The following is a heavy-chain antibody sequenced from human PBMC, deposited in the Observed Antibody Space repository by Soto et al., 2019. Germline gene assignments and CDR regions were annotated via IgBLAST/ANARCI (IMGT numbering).Heavy chain of an antibody. V-gene: IGHV4-30-4*01. D-gene: IGHD3-10*01. J-gene: IGHJ4*01. CDR2: FHSSGAT. CDR1: GGSISSADYY. Sequence: QVQLQESGPGLVKPSQTLSFTCTVSGGSISSADYYWSWIRQPPGKGLEWIGYFHSSGATYKDPYLKSRVTISVDTSKNQISLKLDSVTAADTAVYYCASIWFGDFDYWGHGTLVTVSS. CDR3: ASIWFGDFDY.